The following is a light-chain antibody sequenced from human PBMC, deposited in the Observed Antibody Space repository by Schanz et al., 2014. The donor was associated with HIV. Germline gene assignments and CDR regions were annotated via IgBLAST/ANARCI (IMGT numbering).Light chain of an antibody. CDR3: ISYTSEPVV. CDR1: SSDVGSYNL. V-gene: IGLV2-14*02. CDR2: EGS. J-gene: IGLJ2*01. Sequence: QSVLTQPASVSGSPGQSITISCTGTSSDVGSYNLVSWYQQHPGKAPKLMIYEGSKRPSGVSNRFSGSKSGNTASLTISGLRAEGDGDYYCISYTSEPVVFGGGTKLTVL.